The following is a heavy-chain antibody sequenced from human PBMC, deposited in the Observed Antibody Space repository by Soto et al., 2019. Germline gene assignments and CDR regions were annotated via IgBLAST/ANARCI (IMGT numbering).Heavy chain of an antibody. CDR2: ISGSGGST. Sequence: SLRLSCAASGFTFSSYAMSWVRQAPGKGLEWVSAISGSGGSTYYADSVKGRFTISRDNSKSTLYLQMNSLRAEDTAVHYCAKGYSSGWHIDYWGQGTLVTVSS. CDR3: AKGYSSGWHIDY. D-gene: IGHD6-19*01. V-gene: IGHV3-23*01. J-gene: IGHJ4*02. CDR1: GFTFSSYA.